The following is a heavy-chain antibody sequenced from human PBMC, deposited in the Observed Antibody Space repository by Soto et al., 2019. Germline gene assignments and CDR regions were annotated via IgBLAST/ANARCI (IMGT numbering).Heavy chain of an antibody. J-gene: IGHJ4*02. Sequence: GGSLRLSCTASGFTFSDYEMNWVRQAPGKGLEWVSYITSGGRSIYYADSVKGRFIIPRDNAENSLYLQMNSLRPEDTAVYYCVRRMASPDQWGQGTLVTVSS. CDR3: VRRMASPDQ. V-gene: IGHV3-48*03. D-gene: IGHD2-15*01. CDR2: ITSGGRSI. CDR1: GFTFSDYE.